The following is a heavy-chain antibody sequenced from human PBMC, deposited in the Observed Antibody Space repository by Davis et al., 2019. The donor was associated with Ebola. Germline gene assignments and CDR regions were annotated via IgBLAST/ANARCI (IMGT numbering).Heavy chain of an antibody. CDR1: GDSISRYY. V-gene: IGHV4-59*12. CDR2: VYYGKA. CDR3: ARDNDPYGGRYKYRPPNAFDL. D-gene: IGHD4/OR15-4a*01. J-gene: IGHJ3*01. Sequence: PSETLSLTCTVSGDSISRYYLNWIRKAPGKTLEWIGYVYYGKAIYNPSLKIRVTIFSYTSKNYFSLRVTSVTAADTAIYFCARDNDPYGGRYKYRPPNAFDLWGQGTKVAVSS.